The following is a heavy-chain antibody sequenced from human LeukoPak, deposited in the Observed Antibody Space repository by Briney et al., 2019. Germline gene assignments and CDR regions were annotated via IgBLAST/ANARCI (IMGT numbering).Heavy chain of an antibody. Sequence: ASVKVSCKASGGTFSSYAISWVRQAPGQGLEWMGRIIPILGIANYAQKFQGRVTITADKSTSTAYMELSGLRSEDTAVYYCARDHSSYCGGDCYPYYFDYWGQGTLVTVSS. CDR2: IIPILGIA. CDR1: GGTFSSYA. D-gene: IGHD2-21*02. V-gene: IGHV1-69*04. CDR3: ARDHSSYCGGDCYPYYFDY. J-gene: IGHJ4*02.